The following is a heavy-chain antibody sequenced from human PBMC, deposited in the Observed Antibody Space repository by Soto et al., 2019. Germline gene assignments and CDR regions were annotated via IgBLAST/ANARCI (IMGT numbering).Heavy chain of an antibody. Sequence: SVKVSCKASGGTFSSYAISWVRQAPGQGLEWMGGIIPIFGTANYAQKFQGRVTITADESTSTAYMEPSSLRSEDTALYYCAKESYDSRAHSYAPFDIWGQGTMVTVSS. CDR2: IIPIFGTA. V-gene: IGHV1-69*13. CDR1: GGTFSSYA. J-gene: IGHJ3*02. CDR3: AKESYDSRAHSYAPFDI. D-gene: IGHD3-22*01.